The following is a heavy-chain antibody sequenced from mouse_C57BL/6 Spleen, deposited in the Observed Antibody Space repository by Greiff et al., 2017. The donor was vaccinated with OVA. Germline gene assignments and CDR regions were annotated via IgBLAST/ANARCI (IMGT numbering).Heavy chain of an antibody. V-gene: IGHV5-9*01. CDR3: ARHPFITTVVAPFDY. D-gene: IGHD1-1*01. J-gene: IGHJ2*01. CDR1: GFTFSSYT. Sequence: EVQGVESGGGLVKPGGSLKLSCAASGFTFSSYTMSWVRQTPEKRLEWVATISGGGGNTYYPDSVKGRFTISRDNAKNTLYLQMSSLRSEDTALYYCARHPFITTVVAPFDYWGQGTTLTVSS. CDR2: ISGGGGNT.